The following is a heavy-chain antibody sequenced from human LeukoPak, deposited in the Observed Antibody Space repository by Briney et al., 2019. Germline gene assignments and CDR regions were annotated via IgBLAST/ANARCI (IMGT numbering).Heavy chain of an antibody. CDR1: GYTFTSYD. V-gene: IGHV1-8*01. J-gene: IGHJ4*02. Sequence: GASVKVSCKASGYTFTSYDINWVRQATGQGLEWMGWMNPNSGNTGYAQKFQGRVTMTRNTSISTAYMELRSLRSDDTAVYYCARVGGVILWFGELLLSWRGDNHFDYWGQGTLVTVSS. D-gene: IGHD3-10*01. CDR3: ARVGGVILWFGELLLSWRGDNHFDY. CDR2: MNPNSGNT.